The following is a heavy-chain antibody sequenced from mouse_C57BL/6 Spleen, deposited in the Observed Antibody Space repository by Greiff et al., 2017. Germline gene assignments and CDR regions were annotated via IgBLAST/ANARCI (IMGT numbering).Heavy chain of an antibody. CDR1: GFTFSSYA. CDR3: ARGETIVTTFAY. Sequence: EVKLEESGGGLVKPGGSLKLSCAASGFTFSSYAMSWVRQTPEKRLEWVATISDGGSYTYYPDNVKGRFTISRDNAKNNLYLQMSHLKSEDTAMYYCARGETIVTTFAYWGQGTLVTVSA. CDR2: ISDGGSYT. D-gene: IGHD2-5*01. J-gene: IGHJ3*01. V-gene: IGHV5-4*03.